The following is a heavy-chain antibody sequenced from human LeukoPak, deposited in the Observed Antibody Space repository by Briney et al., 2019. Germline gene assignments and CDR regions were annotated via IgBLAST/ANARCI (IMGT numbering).Heavy chain of an antibody. Sequence: PSETLSLTCAVYGGSFSGYYWSWIRQPPGKGLEWIGEINHSGSTNYNPSLKSRVTISVDTSKNQFSLKLSYVTAADTAVYYCARGLSTMVRGVIRFHNWFDPWGQGTLVTVSS. D-gene: IGHD3-10*01. CDR3: ARGLSTMVRGVIRFHNWFDP. V-gene: IGHV4-34*01. CDR1: GGSFSGYY. J-gene: IGHJ5*02. CDR2: INHSGST.